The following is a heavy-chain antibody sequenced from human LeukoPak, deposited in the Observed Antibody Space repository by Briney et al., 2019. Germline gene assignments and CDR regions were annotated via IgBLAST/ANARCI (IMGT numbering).Heavy chain of an antibody. CDR3: ARDSGSSGGYFDY. V-gene: IGHV1-2*02. CDR2: INPNSGGT. CDR1: GYTFTGYY. D-gene: IGHD3-22*01. J-gene: IGHJ4*02. Sequence: ASVKVSCEASGYTFTGYYMHWVRQAPGQGLEWMGWINPNSGGTNYAQKFQGRVTMTRDTSISTAYMELSRLRSDDTAVYYCARDSGSSGGYFDYWGQGTLVTVSS.